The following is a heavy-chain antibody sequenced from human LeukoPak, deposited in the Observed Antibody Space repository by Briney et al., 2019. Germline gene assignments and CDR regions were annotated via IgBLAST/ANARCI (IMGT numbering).Heavy chain of an antibody. CDR3: ARGLPRYYGSGSYGGKTDY. D-gene: IGHD3-10*01. CDR2: INHSGST. Sequence: SETLSLTCAVYGGSFSGYYWSWIRQPPGKGLEWIGEINHSGSTNYNPSLKSRVTISVDTSKNQFSLKLSSVTAADTAVHYCARGLPRYYGSGSYGGKTDYWGQGTLVTVSS. J-gene: IGHJ4*02. V-gene: IGHV4-34*01. CDR1: GGSFSGYY.